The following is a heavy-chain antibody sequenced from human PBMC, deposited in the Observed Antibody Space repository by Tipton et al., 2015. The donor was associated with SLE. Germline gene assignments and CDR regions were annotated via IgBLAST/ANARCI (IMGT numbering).Heavy chain of an antibody. J-gene: IGHJ3*02. CDR1: GFTFTKSA. Sequence: QLVQSGPEVKKPGTSVKVSCKASGFTFTKSAMQWVRQARGQRLEWIGWIVVGSNNTNYAQKFQERVTITRDMSTSTAYMELSSLRSEDTALYYCAFRSSMEAFDIWGQGTMVTVSS. CDR3: AFRSSMEAFDI. D-gene: IGHD6-6*01. V-gene: IGHV1-58*02. CDR2: IVVGSNNT.